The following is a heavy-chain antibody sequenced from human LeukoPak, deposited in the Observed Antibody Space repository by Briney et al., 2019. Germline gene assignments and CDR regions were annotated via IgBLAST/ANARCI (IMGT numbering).Heavy chain of an antibody. CDR1: GFTFSSYE. CDR3: ASNLGAIGEFDY. V-gene: IGHV3-48*03. J-gene: IGHJ4*02. CDR2: ISSSGSTI. D-gene: IGHD1-26*01. Sequence: PGGSLRLSCAASGFTFSSYEMNWVRQAPGKGLEWVSYISSSGSTIYYADSVKGRFTISRDNAKNSLYLQMNSLRAEDTAVYYCASNLGAIGEFDYWGQGTLVTVSS.